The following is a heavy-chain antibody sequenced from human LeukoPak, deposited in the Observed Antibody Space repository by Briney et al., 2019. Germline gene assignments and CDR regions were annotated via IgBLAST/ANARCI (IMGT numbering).Heavy chain of an antibody. CDR2: IFPIFGTA. Sequence: SVKVSCKASGGTFSSYAISWVRQAPGQGLEWMGGIFPIFGTANYAQKFQGRVTITADESTSTAYMELSSLRSEDTAVYYCAAGSSGLLTDCGGDCYNFDYWGQGTLVTVSS. CDR1: GGTFSSYA. D-gene: IGHD2-21*01. V-gene: IGHV1-69*13. J-gene: IGHJ4*02. CDR3: AAGSSGLLTDCGGDCYNFDY.